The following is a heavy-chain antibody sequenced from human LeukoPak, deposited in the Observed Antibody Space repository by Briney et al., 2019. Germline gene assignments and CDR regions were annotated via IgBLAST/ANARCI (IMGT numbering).Heavy chain of an antibody. CDR2: INHSGST. Sequence: PSETLSLTCAVYGGSFSGYYWSWIRQPPGKGLEWIGEINHSGSTNYNPSLKSRVTISVDTSKNQFSLKLSPVTAADTAVYYCARGAHYYDSSGYGLDYWGQGTLVTVSS. J-gene: IGHJ4*02. D-gene: IGHD3-22*01. V-gene: IGHV4-34*01. CDR1: GGSFSGYY. CDR3: ARGAHYYDSSGYGLDY.